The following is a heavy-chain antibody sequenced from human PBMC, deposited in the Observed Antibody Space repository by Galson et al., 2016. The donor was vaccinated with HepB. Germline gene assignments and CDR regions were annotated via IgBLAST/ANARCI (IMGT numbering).Heavy chain of an antibody. V-gene: IGHV3-33*01. D-gene: IGHD1-1*01. CDR1: GFPLSSYG. CDR3: ARDVRPRQPHYYGMDV. CDR2: IWYDGSNN. J-gene: IGHJ6*02. Sequence: SLRLSCAASGFPLSSYGMHWVRQALGKGLAWVGFIWYDGSNNFYEDSVKGRFTISRDNSKNTLYLQMNSLRAEDTSVYYCARDVRPRQPHYYGMDVWGQGTTVTVSS.